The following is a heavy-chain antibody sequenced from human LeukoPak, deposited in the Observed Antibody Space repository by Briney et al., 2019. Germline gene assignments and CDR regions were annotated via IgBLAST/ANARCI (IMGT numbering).Heavy chain of an antibody. J-gene: IGHJ3*02. V-gene: IGHV4-59*08. CDR3: ARHGGVVRGEGSDAFDI. D-gene: IGHD3-10*01. CDR2: IYYSGST. Sequence: PSETLSLTCTVSGGSISSYYCSWVRQPPGKGLEWIGYIYYSGSTNYNPSLKSRVTISVDTSKNQFSLKLSSVTAADTAVYYCARHGGVVRGEGSDAFDIWGQGTMVTVSS. CDR1: GGSISSYY.